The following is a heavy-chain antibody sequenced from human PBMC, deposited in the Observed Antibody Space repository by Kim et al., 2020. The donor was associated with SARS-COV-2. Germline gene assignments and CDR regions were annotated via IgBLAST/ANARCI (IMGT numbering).Heavy chain of an antibody. V-gene: IGHV3-30*04. CDR1: GFTFSSYA. D-gene: IGHD6-13*01. CDR2: ISYDGSNK. CDR3: ARSPIAAADHYYYYGMDV. J-gene: IGHJ6*02. Sequence: GSLRLSCAASGFTFSSYAMHWVRQAPGKGLEWVAVISYDGSNKYYADSVKGRFTISRDNSKNTLYLQMNSLRAEDTAVYYCARSPIAAADHYYYYGMDVWGQGTTVTVSS.